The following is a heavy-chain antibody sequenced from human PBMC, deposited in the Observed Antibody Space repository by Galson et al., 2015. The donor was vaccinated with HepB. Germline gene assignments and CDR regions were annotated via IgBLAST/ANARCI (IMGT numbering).Heavy chain of an antibody. CDR1: GDSVSSNSAA. CDR3: ARTWATTGPRVGAFDS. CDR2: TYYRFKWYN. J-gene: IGHJ4*02. Sequence: CAISGDSVSSNSAAWNWIRQSPSRGLEWLGRTYYRFKWYNDYAVSMKSRITINAHTSKNQFSLRLNSVTPEDTAVYYCARTWATTGPRVGAFDSWGQGTLVTVSP. D-gene: IGHD1-1*01. V-gene: IGHV6-1*01.